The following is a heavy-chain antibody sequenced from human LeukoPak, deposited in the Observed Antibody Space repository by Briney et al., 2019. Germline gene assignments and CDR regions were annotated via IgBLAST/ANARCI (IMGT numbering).Heavy chain of an antibody. CDR1: GYSISSGYY. CDR2: IYHSGST. D-gene: IGHD3-3*01. J-gene: IGHJ4*02. Sequence: PSETLSLTCAVSGYSISSGYYWGWIRQPPGKGLEWIGSIYHSGSTYYNPSLKSRVTISVDPSKNQFSLKLSSVAAADTAVYYCASRFWSGYYTVGYYFDYWGQGTLVTVSS. CDR3: ASRFWSGYYTVGYYFDY. V-gene: IGHV4-38-2*01.